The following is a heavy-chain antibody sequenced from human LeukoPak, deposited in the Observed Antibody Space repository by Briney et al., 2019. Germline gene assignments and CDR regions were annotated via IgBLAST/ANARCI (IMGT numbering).Heavy chain of an antibody. Sequence: ASVKVSCKASGYTLTSYGISWVRQAPGQGLEWMGWISAYNGNTNYAQKLQGRVTMTTDTSTSTAYMELRSLRSDDTAAYYCAREEVSYYYGSGKYWGQGTLVTVSS. CDR1: GYTLTSYG. CDR2: ISAYNGNT. V-gene: IGHV1-18*01. J-gene: IGHJ4*02. D-gene: IGHD3-10*01. CDR3: AREEVSYYYGSGKY.